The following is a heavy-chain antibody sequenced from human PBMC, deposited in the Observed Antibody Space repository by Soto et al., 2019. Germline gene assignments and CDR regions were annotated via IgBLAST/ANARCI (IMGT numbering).Heavy chain of an antibody. D-gene: IGHD1-26*01. J-gene: IGHJ4*02. V-gene: IGHV3-74*03. CDR1: GFTFSSYR. CDR2: INSDESVT. CDR3: ARDATGSPDF. Sequence: EVQLVESGGGLVQPGGSLRLSCAASGFTFSSYRMHWVRQAPGKGLVWVSRINSDESVTMYADSVKGRFTISRDNDKNTLYLQMNSVRAEDTAVYYCARDATGSPDFWGQGTLVTVSS.